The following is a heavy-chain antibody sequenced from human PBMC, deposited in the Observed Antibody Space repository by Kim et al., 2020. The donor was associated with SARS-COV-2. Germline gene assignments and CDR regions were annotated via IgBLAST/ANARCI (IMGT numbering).Heavy chain of an antibody. CDR1: GFTFSSYW. J-gene: IGHJ4*02. CDR2: IKQDGSEK. D-gene: IGHD3-10*01. V-gene: IGHV3-7*01. Sequence: GGSLRLSCAASGFTFSSYWMSWVRQAPGKGLEWVANIKQDGSEKYYVDSVKGRFTISRDNAKKSLYLQMNSLRPEDTAVYHCAVNANDGSGVGGFEYWGQGTLVTVSS. CDR3: AVNANDGSGVGGFEY.